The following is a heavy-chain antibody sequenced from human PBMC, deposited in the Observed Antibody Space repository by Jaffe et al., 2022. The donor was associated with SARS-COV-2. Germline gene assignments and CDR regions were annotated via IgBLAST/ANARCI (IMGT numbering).Heavy chain of an antibody. J-gene: IGHJ6*03. D-gene: IGHD2-15*01. CDR2: IYYSGST. CDR3: ARGGRVVAAHPIGVFFETNYYYYMDV. Sequence: QVQLQESGPGLVKPSETLSLTCTVSGGSISSYYWSWIRQPPGKGLEWIGYIYYSGSTNYNPSLKSRVTISVDTSKNQFSLKLSSVTAADTAVYYCARGGRVVAAHPIGVFFETNYYYYMDVWGKGTTVTVSS. V-gene: IGHV4-59*01. CDR1: GGSISSYY.